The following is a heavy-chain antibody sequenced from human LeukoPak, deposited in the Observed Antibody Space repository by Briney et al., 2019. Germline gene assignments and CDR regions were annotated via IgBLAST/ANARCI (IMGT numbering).Heavy chain of an antibody. J-gene: IGHJ4*02. CDR1: GFTFSSYS. CDR2: ISSSSSYI. Sequence: GRSLRLSCAASGFTFSSYSMNWVRQAPGKGLEWVSSISSSSSYIYYADSVKGRFTISRDNAKNSLYLQMNSLRAEDTAVYYCARDPGPNDDFDYWGQGTLVTVSS. CDR3: ARDPGPNDDFDY. D-gene: IGHD1-1*01. V-gene: IGHV3-21*01.